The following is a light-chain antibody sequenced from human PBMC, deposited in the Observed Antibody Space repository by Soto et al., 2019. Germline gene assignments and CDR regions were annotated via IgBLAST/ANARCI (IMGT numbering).Light chain of an antibody. Sequence: DIQMTQSPSTLSASVGDRVTITCRASQTINRWLAWYQQKPGRTPKLLIYDVSDLESGVPSRFSGSGSGTEFTLTISSLQPDDFASYYCQQYHTLGTFGQGTKVDIK. CDR2: DVS. J-gene: IGKJ1*01. CDR1: QTINRW. V-gene: IGKV1-5*01. CDR3: QQYHTLGT.